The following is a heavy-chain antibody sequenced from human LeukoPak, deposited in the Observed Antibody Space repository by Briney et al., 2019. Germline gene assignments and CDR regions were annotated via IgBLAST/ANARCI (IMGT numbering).Heavy chain of an antibody. Sequence: KPGGSLRLSCAASGFTFTSYSMNWFRQAPGKGLEWVSSISSSSSYIYYADSVKGRFTISRDNAKNSLYLQMNSLRAEDTAVYYCARDNRLDSSSGIGYWGQGTLVTVSS. V-gene: IGHV3-21*01. CDR1: GFTFTSYS. CDR3: ARDNRLDSSSGIGY. CDR2: ISSSSSYI. J-gene: IGHJ4*02. D-gene: IGHD6-6*01.